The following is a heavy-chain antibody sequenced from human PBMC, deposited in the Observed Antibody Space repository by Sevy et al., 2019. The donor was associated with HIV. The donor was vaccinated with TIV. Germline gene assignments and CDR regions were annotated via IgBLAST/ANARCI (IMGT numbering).Heavy chain of an antibody. Sequence: GGSLRLSCAASGFTFSTYAMNWVRQAPGKGLEWVSSISNNGDTTYYTDSVKDRFTISRDNSNNMVYLQMNSLRTEDTAVYYCANLEDSSFPLDFWGQGTLVTVSS. CDR2: ISNNGDTT. CDR3: ANLEDSSFPLDF. V-gene: IGHV3-23*01. CDR1: GFTFSTYA. D-gene: IGHD2-15*01. J-gene: IGHJ4*02.